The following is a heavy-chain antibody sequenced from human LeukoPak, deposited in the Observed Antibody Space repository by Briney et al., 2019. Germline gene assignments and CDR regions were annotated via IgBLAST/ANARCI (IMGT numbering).Heavy chain of an antibody. CDR1: GFTFSSYW. J-gene: IGHJ6*04. CDR3: AKDSRPCCGGDCPVLA. Sequence: GGSLRLSCAASGFTFSSYWMSWVRQAPGKGLEWVAVIWYDGSNKYYADSVKGRFTISRDNSKNTLYLQMNSLRAEDTAVYYCAKDSRPCCGGDCPVLAWGKGTTVTVSS. CDR2: IWYDGSNK. V-gene: IGHV3-33*06. D-gene: IGHD2-21*02.